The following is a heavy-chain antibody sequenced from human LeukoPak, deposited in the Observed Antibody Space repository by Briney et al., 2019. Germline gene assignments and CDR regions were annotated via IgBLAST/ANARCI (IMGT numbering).Heavy chain of an antibody. V-gene: IGHV4-4*09. D-gene: IGHD3-22*01. J-gene: IGHJ4*02. CDR1: GGSISSYY. CDR2: IYTSGST. Sequence: SETLSLTCTVSGGSISSYYWSWIRQPPGNGLEWIGYIYTSGSTNYNPSLKSRVTISVDTSKNQFSLKLSSVTAADTAVYYCARQSARNDSSGSLAGYFDYWGQGTLVTVSS. CDR3: ARQSARNDSSGSLAGYFDY.